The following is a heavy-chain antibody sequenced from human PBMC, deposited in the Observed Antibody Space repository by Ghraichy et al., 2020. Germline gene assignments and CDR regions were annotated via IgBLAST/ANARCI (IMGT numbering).Heavy chain of an antibody. CDR3: AKAKPSLRVMIVVVSPFDY. V-gene: IGHV3-23*01. D-gene: IGHD3-22*01. CDR2: ISGSGGST. CDR1: GFTFSSYA. Sequence: GGSLRLSCAASGFTFSSYAMSWVRQAPGKGLEWVSAISGSGGSTYYADSVKGRFTISRDNSKNTLYLQMNSLRAEDTAVYYCAKAKPSLRVMIVVVSPFDYWGQGTLVTVSS. J-gene: IGHJ4*02.